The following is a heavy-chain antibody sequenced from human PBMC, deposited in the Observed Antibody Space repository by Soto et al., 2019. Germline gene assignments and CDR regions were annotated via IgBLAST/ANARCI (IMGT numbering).Heavy chain of an antibody. CDR2: ISAYNGNT. D-gene: IGHD3-22*01. J-gene: IGHJ3*02. CDR1: GYSYTSYG. CDR3: ARVGGYYDSDDAFDI. V-gene: IGHV1-18*01. Sequence: GASVKVSCKASGYSYTSYGISWVRQAPGQGLEWMGWISAYNGNTNYAQKLQGRVTMTTDTSTSTAYMELRSLRSDDTAVYYCARVGGYYDSDDAFDIWGQGTMVTVSS.